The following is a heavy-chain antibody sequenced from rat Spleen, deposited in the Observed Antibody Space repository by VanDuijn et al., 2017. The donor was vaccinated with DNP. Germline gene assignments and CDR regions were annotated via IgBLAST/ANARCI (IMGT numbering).Heavy chain of an antibody. CDR1: GFTFSNFY. V-gene: IGHV5-25*01. CDR2: ISTIGSTT. Sequence: EVQLVESGGGLVQPGRSLKLSCTASGFTFSNFYMAWVRQAPKKGLEWVATISTIGSTTYYPDSVKGRFTISRDNSKSSLYLQMNSLKSEDTATYYCARLAWEEGFDYWGQGVMVTVSS. J-gene: IGHJ2*01. D-gene: IGHD5-1*01. CDR3: ARLAWEEGFDY.